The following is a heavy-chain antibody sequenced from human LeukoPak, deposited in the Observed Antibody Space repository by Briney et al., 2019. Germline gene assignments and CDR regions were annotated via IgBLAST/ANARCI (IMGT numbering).Heavy chain of an antibody. J-gene: IGHJ3*02. Sequence: ASVKVSCKASGYTFTSYYMHWVRQAPGQGLEWMGIINPSGGSTSYAQKFQGRVTMTRDTSISTAYMELSRLRSDDTAVYYCAREREITMPRAFDIWGQGTMVTVSS. CDR2: INPSGGST. CDR1: GYTFTSYY. D-gene: IGHD3-10*01. CDR3: AREREITMPRAFDI. V-gene: IGHV1-46*01.